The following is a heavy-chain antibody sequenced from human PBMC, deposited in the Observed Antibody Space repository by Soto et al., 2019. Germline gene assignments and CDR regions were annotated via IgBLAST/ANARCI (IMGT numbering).Heavy chain of an antibody. V-gene: IGHV3-30-3*01. CDR2: ISYDGSNK. J-gene: IGHJ4*02. CDR1: GFTFSSYA. CDR3: ARDKLVRSGRLDY. D-gene: IGHD3-3*01. Sequence: GGSLRLSCAASGFTFSSYAMHWVRQAPGKGLEWVAVISYDGSNKYYADSVKGRFTISRDNSKNTLYLQMNSLRAEDTAVYYCARDKLVRSGRLDYWGQGTLVTVSS.